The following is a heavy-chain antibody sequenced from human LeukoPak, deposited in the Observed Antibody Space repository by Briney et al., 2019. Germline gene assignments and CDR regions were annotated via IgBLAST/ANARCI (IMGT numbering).Heavy chain of an antibody. V-gene: IGHV3-23*01. CDR2: ISGNGGST. D-gene: IGHD6-6*01. CDR1: GFTFSSYA. J-gene: IGHJ4*02. CDR3: EKWRVEHSSSAEFDY. Sequence: GGSLRLSCAASGFTFSSYAMSWVRQAPGKGLEWVSAISGNGGSTYYADSVKGLFTISRDNSKNTLYLQMNSLRAEDTAVYYCEKWRVEHSSSAEFDYWGQGTLVTVSS.